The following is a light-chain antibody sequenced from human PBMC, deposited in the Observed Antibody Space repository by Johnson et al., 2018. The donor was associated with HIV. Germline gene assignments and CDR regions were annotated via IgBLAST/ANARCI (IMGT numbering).Light chain of an antibody. J-gene: IGLJ1*01. CDR2: DNN. V-gene: IGLV1-51*01. Sequence: VLTQPPSVSAAPGQKVTISCSGRSSNIGNNYVSWYQQLPGTAPKLLIYDNNKRPSGIPDRFSGSKSGTSATLGITGLQTGDEADYYCGTWDSSLSAYVFGTGTKVTVL. CDR3: GTWDSSLSAYV. CDR1: SSNIGNNY.